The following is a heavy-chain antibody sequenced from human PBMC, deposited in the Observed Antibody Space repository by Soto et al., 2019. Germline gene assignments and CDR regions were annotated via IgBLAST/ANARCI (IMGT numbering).Heavy chain of an antibody. CDR1: GFTVRIYS. CDR3: ARDATFGTKGGSFDI. D-gene: IGHD3-16*01. V-gene: IGHV3-33*01. Sequence: GSLRLSCAASGFTVRIYSMHWVRQSPGKGLEWVAVMWYDGTNKYYGESVKGRFTISRDNSENTLYLQMNSLRVEDTAVYYCARDATFGTKGGSFDIWGHGTLVTVSS. CDR2: MWYDGTNK. J-gene: IGHJ3*02.